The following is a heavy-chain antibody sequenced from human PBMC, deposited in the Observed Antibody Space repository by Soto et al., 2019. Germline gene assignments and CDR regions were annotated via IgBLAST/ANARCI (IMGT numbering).Heavy chain of an antibody. D-gene: IGHD3-22*01. J-gene: IGHJ4*02. V-gene: IGHV1-69*01. CDR2: IIPIFGTA. CDR3: ARAPSLGYDSSGYYHYYFDY. Sequence: QVQLVQSGAEVKKAGSSVKVSCKASGGTFSSYAISWVRQAPGQGLEWMGGIIPIFGTANYAQKFQGRVTITADESTSTAYMELSSLRSEDTAVYYCARAPSLGYDSSGYYHYYFDYWGQGTLVTVSS. CDR1: GGTFSSYA.